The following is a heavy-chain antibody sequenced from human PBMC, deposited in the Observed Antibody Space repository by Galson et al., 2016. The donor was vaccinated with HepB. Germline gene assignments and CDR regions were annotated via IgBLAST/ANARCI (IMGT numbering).Heavy chain of an antibody. CDR1: NYTFTSDG. CDR2: ISVHNGNT. D-gene: IGHD2-15*01. CDR3: WREGVCSGGGCYSGFDY. V-gene: IGHV1-18*04. J-gene: IGHJ4*02. Sequence: SVKVSCKASNYTFTSDGISWVRQAPGQGLEWMGWISVHNGNTSYAQKFQGRVTMTTDTSTSTAYMELRGLRSDDTAVYYCWREGVCSGGGCYSGFDYWGQGTLVTVSS.